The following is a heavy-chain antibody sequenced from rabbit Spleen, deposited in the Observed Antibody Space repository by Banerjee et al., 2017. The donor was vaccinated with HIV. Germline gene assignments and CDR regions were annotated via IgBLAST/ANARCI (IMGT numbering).Heavy chain of an antibody. CDR1: GFSFSNKAV. CDR2: INVVTGNA. CDR3: ARYLVAVIGWNFNL. V-gene: IGHV1S45*01. Sequence: QEQLVESGGGLVKPEGSLKLSCTASGFSFSNKAVMCWVRQAPGKGLEWVACINVVTGNAVYSIWAKCRYTMFRTSSTTVTLQMTILPAAHTATYFCARYLVAVIGWNFNLWGQGTLVTVS. D-gene: IGHD5-1*01. J-gene: IGHJ4*01.